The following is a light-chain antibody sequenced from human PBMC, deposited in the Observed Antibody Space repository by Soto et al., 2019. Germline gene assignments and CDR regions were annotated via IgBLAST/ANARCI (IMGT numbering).Light chain of an antibody. CDR3: HPYNNWALT. CDR2: DTS. Sequence: EVVIRQSPATLSVSPGESATLSCRASQGIGDTLSWYQDKPGHTPRLLIYDTSTRATGVPTRFSGSRSGAEFTITIIRLQSVDFAVYYCHPYNNWALTFGGGTKVEIK. V-gene: IGKV3-15*01. CDR1: QGIGDT. J-gene: IGKJ4*01.